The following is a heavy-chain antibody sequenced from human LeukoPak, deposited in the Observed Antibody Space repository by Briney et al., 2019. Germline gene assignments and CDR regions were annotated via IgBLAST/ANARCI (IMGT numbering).Heavy chain of an antibody. J-gene: IGHJ4*02. V-gene: IGHV1-69*06. D-gene: IGHD6-19*01. CDR3: AIHTVAGTFYFDY. CDR1: GGTFSSYA. CDR2: IIPIFGTA. Sequence: ASVKVSCKASGGTFSSYAISWVRQAPGQGLEWMGGIIPIFGTANYAQKFQGRVTITADKSTSTAYMELSSLRSEDTAVYYCAIHTVAGTFYFDYWGQGTLVTVSS.